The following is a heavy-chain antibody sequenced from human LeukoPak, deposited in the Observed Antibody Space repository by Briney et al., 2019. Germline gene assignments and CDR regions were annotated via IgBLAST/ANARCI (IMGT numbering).Heavy chain of an antibody. CDR1: GYTFTGYY. CDR3: AREVSSNIRFPEALDY. Sequence: ASVKVSCRASGYTFTGYYMHWVGQAPGQGLEWMGWINPNSGGTNYAQKFQGRVTMTRDTSISTAYMELSRLRSDDTAVYYCAREVSSNIRFPEALDYWGQGTLVTVSS. CDR2: INPNSGGT. J-gene: IGHJ4*02. V-gene: IGHV1-2*02. D-gene: IGHD3-3*01.